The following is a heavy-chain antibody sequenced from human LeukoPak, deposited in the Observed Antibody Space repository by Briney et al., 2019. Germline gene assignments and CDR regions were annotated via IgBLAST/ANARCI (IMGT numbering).Heavy chain of an antibody. CDR2: IKQDGGEK. Sequence: GGSLRLSCAVSGFTFSNYWMSWVRQAPGKGLEWVANIKQDGGEKYYVDSVKGRFTIVRDNAKNSLDLQMNSLRAEDTAVYYCVRDAMSSGGAFDIWGQGTMVIVSS. D-gene: IGHD3-10*01. CDR3: VRDAMSSGGAFDI. CDR1: GFTFSNYW. V-gene: IGHV3-7*01. J-gene: IGHJ3*02.